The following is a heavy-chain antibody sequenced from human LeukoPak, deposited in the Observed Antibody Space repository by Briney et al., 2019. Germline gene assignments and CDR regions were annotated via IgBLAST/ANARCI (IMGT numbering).Heavy chain of an antibody. V-gene: IGHV3-21*01. CDR1: GFPFRSYS. CDR3: AREEG. J-gene: IGHJ4*02. Sequence: PGGSLRLSCAASGFPFRSYSLNWVRQAPGEGLEGVSSIISSSSYIYYADSVKGRFTISRDNDKNSLYLQMNSLRAEDTAVYYCAREEGWGQGTLVTVSS. CDR2: IISSSSYI.